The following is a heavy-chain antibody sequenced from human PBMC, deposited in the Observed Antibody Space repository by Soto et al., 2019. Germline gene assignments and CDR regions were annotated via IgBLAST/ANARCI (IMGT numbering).Heavy chain of an antibody. J-gene: IGHJ5*02. CDR3: ARIPVDTYMIYWSDP. V-gene: IGHV4-61*08. Sequence: SETMSLTSSVSGDSVSSGDYYWSWIRQPPGKGLECIGLVYFSGSTNYIPSLKSRLTMSVDTAKNQFSLKLNSVTAADTAVYYCARIPVDTYMIYWSDPWGQGTQVTVSS. D-gene: IGHD3-16*01. CDR1: GDSVSSGDYY. CDR2: VYFSGST.